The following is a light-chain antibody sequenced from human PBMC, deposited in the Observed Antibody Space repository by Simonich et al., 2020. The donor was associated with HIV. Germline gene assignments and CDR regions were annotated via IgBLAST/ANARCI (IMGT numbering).Light chain of an antibody. Sequence: DIVMTQTPLSLSVTPGQPASISCKSSQSLLHSDGKTYLYWYLQKPGQSPQLLIYEVSNRCSGVPDRVSGSGSGTDFTLKISRVEAEDVGVYYCMQSIQLPLYTFGQGTKLEIK. CDR1: QSLLHSDGKTY. CDR2: EVS. V-gene: IGKV2D-29*02. J-gene: IGKJ2*01. CDR3: MQSIQLPLYT.